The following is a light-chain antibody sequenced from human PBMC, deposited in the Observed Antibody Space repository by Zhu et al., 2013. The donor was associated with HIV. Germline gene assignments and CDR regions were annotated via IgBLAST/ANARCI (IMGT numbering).Light chain of an antibody. CDR1: SSDIGNNY. CDR3: QSYDSTLSDVV. J-gene: IGLJ2*01. Sequence: QSVLTQPPSTSGTPGQSVVISCSGSSSDIGNNYVYWYQQFPGTTPKLLMYRNNQRPSGVPDRFSGSKSGTSASLAITGLQAEDEADYYCQSYDSTLSDVVFGGGTKLTVL. CDR2: RNN. V-gene: IGLV1-47*01.